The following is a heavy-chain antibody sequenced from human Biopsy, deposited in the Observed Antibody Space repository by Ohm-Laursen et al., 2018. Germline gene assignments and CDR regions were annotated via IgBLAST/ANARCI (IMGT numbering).Heavy chain of an antibody. J-gene: IGHJ4*01. Sequence: SLTLSRASSGFTFCSYGMHWVRHAPGQGLGRASFIWYDGNNKYYANSVEGRFTISRDNSENTLYLQMNSLRDEGTAVFYRAREPVGANDVDYWGQGTPVTVSS. CDR3: AREPVGANDVDY. CDR2: IWYDGNNK. D-gene: IGHD1-26*01. CDR1: GFTFCSYG. V-gene: IGHV3-33*08.